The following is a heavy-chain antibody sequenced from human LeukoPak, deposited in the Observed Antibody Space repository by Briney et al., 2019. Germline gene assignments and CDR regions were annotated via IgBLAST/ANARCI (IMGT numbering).Heavy chain of an antibody. CDR3: ARDFRDYRDY. J-gene: IGHJ4*02. D-gene: IGHD5-12*01. V-gene: IGHV3-30*03. CDR2: ISYDGSNK. CDR1: GFTFSSYG. Sequence: GGSLRLSCAASGFTFSSYGMHWVRQAPGKGLEWVAVISYDGSNKYYADSVKGRFTISRDNSKNTLYLQMNSLRAEDTAVYYCARDFRDYRDYWGQGTLVTVSS.